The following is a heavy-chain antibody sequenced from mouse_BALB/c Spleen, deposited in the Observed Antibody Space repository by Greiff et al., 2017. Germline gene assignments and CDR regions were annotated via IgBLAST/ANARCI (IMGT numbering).Heavy chain of an antibody. CDR3: ARSLHYYGYGAMDY. CDR1: GFTFSSFG. V-gene: IGHV5-17*02. Sequence: EVQGVESGGGLVQPGGSRKLSCAASGFTFSSFGMHWVRQAPEKGLEWVAYISSGSSTIYYADTVKGRFTISRDNPKNTLFLQMTSLRSEDTAMYYCARSLHYYGYGAMDYWGQGTSVTVSS. J-gene: IGHJ4*01. CDR2: ISSGSSTI. D-gene: IGHD1-2*01.